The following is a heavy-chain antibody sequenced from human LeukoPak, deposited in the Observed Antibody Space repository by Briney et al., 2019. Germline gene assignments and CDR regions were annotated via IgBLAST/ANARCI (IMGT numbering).Heavy chain of an antibody. CDR3: ASAYYDAGNYPYYFDY. CDR1: GFRFSSYE. V-gene: IGHV3-48*03. CDR2: VSSSGSTI. Sequence: GGSLRLSCAASGFRFSSYEMNWVRQAPGKGLEWVSYVSSSGSTIYYADSVGGRFTISRDNAKNLLNLQMNSLRAEDTAVYYCASAYYDAGNYPYYFDYWGQGTLVTVSS. D-gene: IGHD3-10*01. J-gene: IGHJ4*02.